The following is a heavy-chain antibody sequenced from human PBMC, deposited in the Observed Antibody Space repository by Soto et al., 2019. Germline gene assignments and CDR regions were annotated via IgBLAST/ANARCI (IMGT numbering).Heavy chain of an antibody. J-gene: IGHJ6*02. CDR2: ISAYNGNT. D-gene: IGHD3-3*02. V-gene: IGHV1-18*01. CDR3: ARDIFGADYYYYGMDV. CDR1: GYTFTSYD. Sequence: GASVKVSCKASGYTFTSYDINWVRQAPGQGLEWMGWISAYNGNTNYAQKLQGRVTMTTDTSTSTAYMELRSLRSDDTAVYYCARDIFGADYYYYGMDVWGQGTTVTVSS.